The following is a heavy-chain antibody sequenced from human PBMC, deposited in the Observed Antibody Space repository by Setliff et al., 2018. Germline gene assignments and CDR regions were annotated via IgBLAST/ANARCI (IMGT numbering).Heavy chain of an antibody. D-gene: IGHD3-10*01. CDR3: VKLVPQAISSDP. CDR1: GGSFSGYY. CDR2: IKSKTDGGTT. J-gene: IGHJ5*02. V-gene: IGHV3-15*01. Sequence: PSETLSLTCAVYGGSFSGYYWSWIRQPPGKGLEWIGHIKSKTDGGTTDYAAPVKGRFTISRDDSKNTLYLQMNSLKTEDTAVYYCVKLVPQAISSDPWGQGTLVTVSS.